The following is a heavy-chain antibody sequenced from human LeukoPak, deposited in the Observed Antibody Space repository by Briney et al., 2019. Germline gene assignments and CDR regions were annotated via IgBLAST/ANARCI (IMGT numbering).Heavy chain of an antibody. CDR1: GFTFSSYE. CDR3: AREKLSFFDSSGYFDY. V-gene: IGHV3-48*03. J-gene: IGHJ4*02. Sequence: GGSLRLSCAASGFTFSSYEMNWVRQAPGKGLEWVSFISSSGSAIRYADSVRGRFTISRDNAKNSLYLQMSRLRAEDTAVYYCAREKLSFFDSSGYFDYWGQGTLVTVSS. CDR2: ISSSGSAI. D-gene: IGHD3-22*01.